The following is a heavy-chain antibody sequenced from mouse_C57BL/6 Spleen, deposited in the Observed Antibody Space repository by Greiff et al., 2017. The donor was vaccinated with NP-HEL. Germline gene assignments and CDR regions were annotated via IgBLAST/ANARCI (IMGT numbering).Heavy chain of an antibody. J-gene: IGHJ4*01. Sequence: QVQLQQSGAELVRPGASVTLSCKASGYTFTDYEMHWVKQTPVHGLEWIGAIDPETGGTAYNQKFKGKAILTADKSSSTAYMELRSLTSEDSAVYYCTRPYYEYAMDYWGQGTSVTVSS. CDR3: TRPYYEYAMDY. D-gene: IGHD2-10*01. V-gene: IGHV1-15*01. CDR2: IDPETGGT. CDR1: GYTFTDYE.